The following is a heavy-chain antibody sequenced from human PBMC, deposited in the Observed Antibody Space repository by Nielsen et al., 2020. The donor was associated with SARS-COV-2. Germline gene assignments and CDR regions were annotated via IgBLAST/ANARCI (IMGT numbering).Heavy chain of an antibody. V-gene: IGHV4-39*01. Sequence: SETLSLTCSLSGGSIISNSYYWGWIRQPPGKGLEWIATIYYSGSTYHNPSLRSRTSISIDTSQNQFSLTLSSVTAADTAVYYCARGHLVVVPSPILGLGPFFYSFYLDVWGKGTTVIVSS. J-gene: IGHJ6*03. D-gene: IGHD2-2*02. CDR1: GGSIISNSYY. CDR2: IYYSGST. CDR3: ARGHLVVVPSPILGLGPFFYSFYLDV.